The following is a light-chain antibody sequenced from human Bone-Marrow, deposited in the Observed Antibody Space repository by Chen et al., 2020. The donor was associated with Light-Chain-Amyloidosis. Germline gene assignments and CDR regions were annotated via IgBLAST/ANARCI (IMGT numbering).Light chain of an antibody. CDR2: DDS. CDR1: NIGSTS. CDR3: QVWDRSSDRPV. V-gene: IGLV3-21*03. Sequence: SYVLTQPYSVSVAPGKTATSDWGGNNIGSTSVHWYQQTPGQAPLLVVYDDSDRPSGIPERLSGSNSGNTATLTISRVEAGDEADYYCQVWDRSSDRPVFGGGTKLTVL. J-gene: IGLJ3*02.